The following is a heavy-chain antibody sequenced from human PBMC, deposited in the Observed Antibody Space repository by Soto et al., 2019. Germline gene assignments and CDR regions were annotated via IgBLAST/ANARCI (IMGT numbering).Heavy chain of an antibody. V-gene: IGHV3-49*04. CDR2: IRSKAYGGTT. CDR3: TRDGYYDILTGYYYYGMDV. J-gene: IGHJ6*02. Sequence: SLRLSCTASGFTFGDYAMSWVRQAPGKGLEWVGFIRSKAYGGTTEYAASVKGRFTISRDDSKSIAYLQMNSLKTEDTAVYYCTRDGYYDILTGYYYYGMDVWGQGTTVTVSS. CDR1: GFTFGDYA. D-gene: IGHD3-9*01.